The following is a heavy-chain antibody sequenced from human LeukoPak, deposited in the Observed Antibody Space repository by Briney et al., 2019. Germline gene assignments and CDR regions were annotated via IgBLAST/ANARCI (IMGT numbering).Heavy chain of an antibody. CDR3: ATYYYDSSGYYQYFQH. CDR1: GYTFTGYY. V-gene: IGHV1-2*02. J-gene: IGHJ1*01. D-gene: IGHD3-22*01. Sequence: GASVKVSCKASGYTFTGYYMHWVRQAPGQGLEWMGWINPNSGGTNYAQKFQGRVTMTRDTSISTAYMELSRLRSDDTAVYYCATYYYDSSGYYQYFQHWGQGTLVTVSS. CDR2: INPNSGGT.